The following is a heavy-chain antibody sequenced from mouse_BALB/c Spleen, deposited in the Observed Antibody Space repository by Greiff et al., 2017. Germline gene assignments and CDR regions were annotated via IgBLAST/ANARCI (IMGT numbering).Heavy chain of an antibody. CDR3: TRGDSATSYWYFDV. D-gene: IGHD1-2*01. Sequence: VQLQQSGTVLARPGASVKMSCKASGYSFTSYWMHWVKQRPGQGLEWIGAIYPGNSDTSYNQKFKGKAKLTAVTSASTAYMELSSLTNEDSAVYYCTRGDSATSYWYFDVWGAGTTVTVSS. CDR2: IYPGNSDT. J-gene: IGHJ1*01. V-gene: IGHV1-5*01. CDR1: GYSFTSYW.